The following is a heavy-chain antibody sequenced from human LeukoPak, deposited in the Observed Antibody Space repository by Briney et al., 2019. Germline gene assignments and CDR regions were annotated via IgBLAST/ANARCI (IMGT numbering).Heavy chain of an antibody. V-gene: IGHV4-59*01. CDR2: IYYGGTT. CDR1: GGSISSYY. D-gene: IGHD5-18*01. Sequence: SETLSLTCTVSGGSISSYYWSWIRQSPGKGLEWIGYIYYGGTTNYNPSLKSRVTILIDRPKNQFSLRLSSVTAADTAVYYCARHAGGYGYETWGQGTLVTVSS. CDR3: ARHAGGYGYET. J-gene: IGHJ4*02.